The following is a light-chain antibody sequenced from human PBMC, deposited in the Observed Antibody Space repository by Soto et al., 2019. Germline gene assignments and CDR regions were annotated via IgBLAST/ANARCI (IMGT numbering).Light chain of an antibody. V-gene: IGKV3-15*01. Sequence: ETVMTQSPGTLSVSPGERATLSCRASQSVSSKLAWYQQKPGQAPRLLIYDTSTRATGIPARFSGSGSGTEFTLTISSLQSEDFAVYYCQQYSNWPPITFGQGTRLENK. J-gene: IGKJ5*01. CDR1: QSVSSK. CDR3: QQYSNWPPIT. CDR2: DTS.